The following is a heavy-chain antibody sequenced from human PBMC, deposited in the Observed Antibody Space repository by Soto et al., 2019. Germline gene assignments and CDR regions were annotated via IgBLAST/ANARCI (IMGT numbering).Heavy chain of an antibody. CDR1: GYSFASQW. CDR3: ASDSHCDGGNCPMGGFDM. Sequence: GESLKISCKGSGYSFASQWIGWLRQMPGKGLEWVGIIYPGNSNTMYSPSFQGQVTISADTALSTTYLQWDTLKPSDTAIYFCASDSHCDGGNCPMGGFDMWGQGTMVTVSS. J-gene: IGHJ3*02. CDR2: IYPGNSNT. D-gene: IGHD2-15*01. V-gene: IGHV5-51*01.